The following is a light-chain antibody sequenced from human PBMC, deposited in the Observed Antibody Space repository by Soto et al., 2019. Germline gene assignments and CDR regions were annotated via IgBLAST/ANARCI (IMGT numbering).Light chain of an antibody. CDR2: GAS. CDR1: QSVSSN. CDR3: QQANNWPTT. J-gene: IGKJ5*01. Sequence: IVGTPSPNPLSGSPGDLSTFSCRAGQSVSSNLAWYQQKPGQAPRLLIYGASTRDTGVPARFGGSGSGTDFTLTICSLQSEDFAVYYCQQANNWPTTFGQGTRLEIK. V-gene: IGKV3-15*01.